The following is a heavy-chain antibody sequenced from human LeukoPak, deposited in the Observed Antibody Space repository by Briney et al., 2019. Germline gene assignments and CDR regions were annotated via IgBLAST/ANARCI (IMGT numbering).Heavy chain of an antibody. D-gene: IGHD5-12*01. Sequence: SETLSLTCTVSGGSISSYYWSWIRQPAGKGLEWIGRIYTSGSTNYNPSLKSRVTISVDTAKNQFSLNVRSVTAADTAVYYCARELYSGYDSWGQGTLVTVST. CDR1: GGSISSYY. CDR3: ARELYSGYDS. V-gene: IGHV4-4*07. J-gene: IGHJ5*01. CDR2: IYTSGST.